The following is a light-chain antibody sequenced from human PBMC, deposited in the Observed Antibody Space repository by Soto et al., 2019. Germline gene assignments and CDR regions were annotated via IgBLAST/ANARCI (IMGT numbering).Light chain of an antibody. CDR1: QSVNSN. CDR3: QQYNDWPRT. Sequence: EIVMTQSPGTLSVSPGERATLSCRASQSVNSNLAWYQQKPGQAPRILIYGASTRATAIPARFSGSGPGTEFTLTISSLQSEDFAVYYCQQYNDWPRTFGGGTKVDIK. CDR2: GAS. V-gene: IGKV3-15*01. J-gene: IGKJ4*01.